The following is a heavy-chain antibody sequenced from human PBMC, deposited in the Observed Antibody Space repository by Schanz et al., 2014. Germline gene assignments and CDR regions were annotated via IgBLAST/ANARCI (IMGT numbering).Heavy chain of an antibody. CDR1: GDSISSGGYY. CDR2: ISYSGST. J-gene: IGHJ3*02. V-gene: IGHV4-31*03. D-gene: IGHD4-17*01. Sequence: QVQLQESGPGLVKPSQTLSLTCTVSGDSISSGGYYWSWIRQHPGKGLEWIGFISYSGSTYYNPSIKSRVTISVDTSKNQFYLSLSSATAADTAVDYCARDRGHGDLPGDIWGQGTMVTVSS. CDR3: ARDRGHGDLPGDI.